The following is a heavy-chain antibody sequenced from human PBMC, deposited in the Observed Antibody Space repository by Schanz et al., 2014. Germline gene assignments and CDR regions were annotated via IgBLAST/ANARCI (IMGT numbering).Heavy chain of an antibody. Sequence: LQLQESGSGLMKPSQTLSLACAVSGGSISSGGYSWNWIRRSPGKGLEWIEYIYYSGNTYYNPSLKSRVTISVDRYKNKLSLRLNTVTAADTAVYYCAGREKPYGPFATWGQGALVTVSS. CDR3: AGREKPYGPFAT. V-gene: IGHV4-30-2*06. D-gene: IGHD3-10*01. J-gene: IGHJ5*02. CDR2: IYYSGNT. CDR1: GGSISSGGYS.